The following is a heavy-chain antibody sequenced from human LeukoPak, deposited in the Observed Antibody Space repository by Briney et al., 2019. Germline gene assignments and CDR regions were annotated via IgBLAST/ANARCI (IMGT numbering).Heavy chain of an antibody. CDR1: GYTFTGYY. J-gene: IGHJ4*02. Sequence: ASVKVSCKASGYTFTGYYMHWVRQAPGQGLEWMGWINPNSGGTNYAQKFQGRVTMTRDTSISTAYMELSRLRSDDTAVYYCARESSDVQWDLDYWGQGTLVTVPS. CDR2: INPNSGGT. V-gene: IGHV1-2*02. CDR3: ARESSDVQWDLDY. D-gene: IGHD1-26*01.